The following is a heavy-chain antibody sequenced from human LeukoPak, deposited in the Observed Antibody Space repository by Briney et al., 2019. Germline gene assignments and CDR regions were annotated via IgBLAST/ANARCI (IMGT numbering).Heavy chain of an antibody. D-gene: IGHD6-13*01. CDR2: ISWNSGSI. Sequence: PGWSLRLSCAAPGFTFNAYAMHWVRQAPGKGLEWVSGISWNSGSIGYADSVKVRFTISRDNAKNSLYLQMNSLRAEDTALYYCAKDGSHSSSWRPYYFDYWGQGTLVTVSS. V-gene: IGHV3-9*01. CDR3: AKDGSHSSSWRPYYFDY. CDR1: GFTFNAYA. J-gene: IGHJ4*02.